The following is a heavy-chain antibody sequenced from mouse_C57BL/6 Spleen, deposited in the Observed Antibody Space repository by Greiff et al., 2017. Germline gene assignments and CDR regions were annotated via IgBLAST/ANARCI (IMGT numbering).Heavy chain of an antibody. CDR2: IDPSDSYT. V-gene: IGHV1-69*01. J-gene: IGHJ4*01. Sequence: QVQLQQPGAELVMPGASVKLSCKASGYTFTSYWMHWVKQRPGQGLEWIGEIDPSDSYTNYNQKFKGKSTLTVDKSSSTAYMQLSSLTSEDSAVYYGARRGVRRQGLYAMDYWGQGTSVTVSS. CDR3: ARRGVRRQGLYAMDY. CDR1: GYTFTSYW. D-gene: IGHD2-12*01.